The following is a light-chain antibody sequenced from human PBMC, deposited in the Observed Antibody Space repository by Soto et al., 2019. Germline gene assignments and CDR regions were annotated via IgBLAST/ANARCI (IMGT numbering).Light chain of an antibody. CDR2: WAS. V-gene: IGKV4-1*01. J-gene: IGKJ3*01. CDR3: QQYYSTPLT. CDR1: QSVLYSSNNKNY. Sequence: DIVMTQSPDSLAVSLGERATINCKSSQSVLYSSNNKNYLAWYQQKPGQPPKLLIYWASTRESGVPDRFSGSGSGTDFTLTISSLQAEDVVVYYCQQYYSTPLTFGPGTKVDIK.